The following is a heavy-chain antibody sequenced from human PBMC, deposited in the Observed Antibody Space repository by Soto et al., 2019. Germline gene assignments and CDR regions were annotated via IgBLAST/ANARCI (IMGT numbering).Heavy chain of an antibody. V-gene: IGHV3-9*01. D-gene: IGHD6-13*01. CDR3: GEPARSGSNSSDY. Sequence: GGSLRLSCAASGFTFGDHAMHWVRQAPGKGLEWVSGLKWDSGRISYADSVKGRFTISRDNAKNSLYLQMNSLRAEDTALYYCGEPARSGSNSSDYWGQGTLVTVSS. CDR1: GFTFGDHA. CDR2: LKWDSGRI. J-gene: IGHJ4*02.